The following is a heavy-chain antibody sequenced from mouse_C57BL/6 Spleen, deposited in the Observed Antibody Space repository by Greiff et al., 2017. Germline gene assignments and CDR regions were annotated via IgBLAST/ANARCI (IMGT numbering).Heavy chain of an antibody. CDR1: GYAFSSYW. D-gene: IGHD1-1*01. V-gene: IGHV1-80*01. CDR2: IYPGDGDT. CDR3: ARWDYYGSSYWYCDG. J-gene: IGHJ1*03. Sequence: QVQLKESGAELVKPGASVKISCKASGYAFSSYWMNWVKQRPGQGLEWIGQIYPGDGDTNYNGKFKGKATLTAAKSTSTAYMQLSSLTSEDSAVYFSARWDYYGSSYWYCDGWGTGTTVTVSS.